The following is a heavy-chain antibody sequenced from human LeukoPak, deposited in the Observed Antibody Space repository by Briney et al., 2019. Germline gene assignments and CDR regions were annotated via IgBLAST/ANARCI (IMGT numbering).Heavy chain of an antibody. Sequence: ASVKVSCKVSGYTLTELSMHWVRQAPGKGLEWMGGFDPEDGETIYAQKLQGRVTMTTDTSTSTAYMELRSLRSDDTAVYYCARGVTYSYYFDYWGQGTLVTVSS. V-gene: IGHV1-24*01. CDR1: GYTLTELS. CDR3: ARGVTYSYYFDY. D-gene: IGHD2-21*01. J-gene: IGHJ4*02. CDR2: FDPEDGET.